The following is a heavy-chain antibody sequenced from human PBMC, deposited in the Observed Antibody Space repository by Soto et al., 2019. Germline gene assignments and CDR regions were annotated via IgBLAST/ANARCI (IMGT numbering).Heavy chain of an antibody. J-gene: IGHJ6*02. CDR1: GYTFSTYY. CDR3: ARGIAAAGTVDALRYYYGMDV. D-gene: IGHD6-13*01. V-gene: IGHV1-69*13. CDR2: IIPIFGTA. Sequence: GASVKVSCKASGYTFSTYYMHWVRQAPGQGLEWMGGIIPIFGTANYAQKFQGRVTITADESTSTAYMELSSLRSEDTAVYYCARGIAAAGTVDALRYYYGMDVWGQGTTVTVSS.